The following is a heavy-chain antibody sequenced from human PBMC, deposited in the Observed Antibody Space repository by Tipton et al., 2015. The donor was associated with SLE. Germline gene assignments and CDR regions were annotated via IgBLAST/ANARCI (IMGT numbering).Heavy chain of an antibody. V-gene: IGHV4-4*08. J-gene: IGHJ6*02. CDR1: GGSISSHY. Sequence: TLSLTCTVSGGSISSHYWSWIRQPPGKGLEWIGYIYTSGSTNYNPSLKSRVTISVDTSKNQFSLKLSSVTAADTAVYYCARVDYGDEDYYYYGMDVWGQGTTVTVS. CDR3: ARVDYGDEDYYYYGMDV. CDR2: IYTSGST. D-gene: IGHD4-17*01.